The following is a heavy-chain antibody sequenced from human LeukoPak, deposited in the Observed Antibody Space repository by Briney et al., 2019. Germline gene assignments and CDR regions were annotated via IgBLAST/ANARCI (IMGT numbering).Heavy chain of an antibody. CDR2: FYTSGST. D-gene: IGHD3-3*01. V-gene: IGHV4-4*07. J-gene: IGHJ4*02. CDR1: GGSISSYY. Sequence: SETLSLTCTVSGGSISSYYWSWIRQPAGKGLQWIGRFYTSGSTNYNPSLKSRVTMSVDTSKNQFSLKLSSVTAADTAVYYCARGHYDFWSAYLDFWGQGTLVTVSS. CDR3: ARGHYDFWSAYLDF.